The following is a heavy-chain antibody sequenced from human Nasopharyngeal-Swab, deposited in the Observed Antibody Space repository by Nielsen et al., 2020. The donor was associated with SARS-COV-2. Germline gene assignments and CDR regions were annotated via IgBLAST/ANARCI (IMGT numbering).Heavy chain of an antibody. J-gene: IGHJ3*02. Sequence: LSLTCAASGFSTTTYGVSWVRQAPGKGLEWVSGMSGRGDNTYYAESVKGRFTISRDTSKNTLYLQMNSLRVEDTAVYYCVRDGYTTGRNDAFDIWGQGTMVTVSS. CDR1: GFSTTTYG. V-gene: IGHV3-23*01. CDR3: VRDGYTTGRNDAFDI. D-gene: IGHD1-1*01. CDR2: MSGRGDNT.